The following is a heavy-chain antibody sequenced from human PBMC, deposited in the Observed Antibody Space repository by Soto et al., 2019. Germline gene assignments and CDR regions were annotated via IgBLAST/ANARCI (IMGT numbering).Heavy chain of an antibody. Sequence: ASVKVSCKASGYTFTGYYMHWVRQAPGQGLEWMGWINPNSGGTNYAQKFQGWVTMTRDTSISTAYMELSRLRSDDTAVYYCARGDYSNYWYGMDFWGQGTTVTGSS. J-gene: IGHJ6*02. CDR2: INPNSGGT. CDR1: GYTFTGYY. CDR3: ARGDYSNYWYGMDF. D-gene: IGHD4-4*01. V-gene: IGHV1-2*04.